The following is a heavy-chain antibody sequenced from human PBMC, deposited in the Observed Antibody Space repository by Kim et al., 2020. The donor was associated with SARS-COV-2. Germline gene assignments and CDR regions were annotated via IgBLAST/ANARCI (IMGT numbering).Heavy chain of an antibody. Sequence: SETLSLTCAVYGGSFSGYYWSWIRQPPGKGLEWIGEINHSGSTNYNPSLKSRVTISVDTSKNQFSLKLSSVTAADTAVYYCARGRRVRAPVYGYYYYGMDVWGQGTTVTVSS. D-gene: IGHD3-10*01. CDR3: ARGRRVRAPVYGYYYYGMDV. CDR1: GGSFSGYY. CDR2: INHSGST. J-gene: IGHJ6*02. V-gene: IGHV4-34*01.